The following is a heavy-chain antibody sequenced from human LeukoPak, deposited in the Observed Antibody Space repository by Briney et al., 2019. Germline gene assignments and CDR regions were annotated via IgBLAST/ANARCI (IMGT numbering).Heavy chain of an antibody. D-gene: IGHD1-1*01. V-gene: IGHV3-74*01. CDR1: GFTFSNYW. CDR3: ARRGVYNTSYFDS. Sequence: PGGSLRLSCAASGFTFSNYWMHWVRQTPGKGLMWVSRINPDGSSTTYAHSVMGRFTISRDNAKNTLYLQMNSLRDEDTAVYCCARRGVYNTSYFDSWGQGTLVTVSS. CDR2: INPDGSST. J-gene: IGHJ4*02.